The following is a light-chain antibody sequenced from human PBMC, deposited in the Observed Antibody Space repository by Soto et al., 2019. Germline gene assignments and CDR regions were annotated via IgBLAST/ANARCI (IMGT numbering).Light chain of an antibody. Sequence: EIVLTQSPGTLSLSPGETATPSCRASQSVTSGDLAWYQQKPGQAPRLLIYRASSRVTGIPDRFSGSGSGTDFTLTISRLEPEDFAVYYCQQYGNFPRTFGQGTKVEIK. CDR1: QSVTSGD. CDR2: RAS. J-gene: IGKJ1*01. V-gene: IGKV3-20*01. CDR3: QQYGNFPRT.